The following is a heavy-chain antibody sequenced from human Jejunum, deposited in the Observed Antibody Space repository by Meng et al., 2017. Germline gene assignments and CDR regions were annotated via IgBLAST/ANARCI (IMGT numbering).Heavy chain of an antibody. D-gene: IGHD2-15*01. J-gene: IGHJ4*02. CDR2: IHHGGDT. CDR3: ARNGAYSADH. Sequence: QVPAAESGPGLVEPSGPLALTCAVFGAYIRRGYWWGWVRQPPGKGLEWIGEIHHGGDTNYNPSLKSRVTISVDKSNNQYSLWLTSVTAADTAMYYCARNGAYSADHWGQGTLVTVSS. CDR1: GAYIRRGYW. V-gene: IGHV4-4*02.